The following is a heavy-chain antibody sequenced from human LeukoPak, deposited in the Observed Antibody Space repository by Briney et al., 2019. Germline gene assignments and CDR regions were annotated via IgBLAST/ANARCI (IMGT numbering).Heavy chain of an antibody. CDR2: TFYSSRWHS. Sequence: SQTLSLTCAISGDSFSSKSAACNWIRQSPSRVLEWLGRTFYSSRWHSDYAVSVSSRITIQPLTSKTQFSLQLNSVTPEYPGVYYCARLVGGSADYWGQGTLVTVSS. D-gene: IGHD2-15*01. CDR3: ARLVGGSADY. J-gene: IGHJ4*01. V-gene: IGHV6-1*01. CDR1: GDSFSSKSAA.